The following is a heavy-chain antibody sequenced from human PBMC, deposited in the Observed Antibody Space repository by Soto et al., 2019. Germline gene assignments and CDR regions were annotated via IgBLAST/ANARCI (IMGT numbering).Heavy chain of an antibody. CDR3: AKAGXYYYDSSGYHSYNFFDY. CDR1: GFTFSSYA. CDR2: ISGSGGST. V-gene: IGHV3-23*01. D-gene: IGHD3-22*01. Sequence: QPGGSLRLSCAASGFTFSSYAMSWVRQAPGKGLEWVSAISGSGGSTYYADSVKGRFTISRDNSKNTLYLQMNSLRAEDTAVYYCAKAGXYYYDSSGYHSYNFFDYWGQGTLVTVSS. J-gene: IGHJ4*02.